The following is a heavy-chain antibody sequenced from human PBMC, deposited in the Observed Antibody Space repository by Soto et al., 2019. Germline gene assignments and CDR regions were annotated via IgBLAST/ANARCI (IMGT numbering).Heavy chain of an antibody. J-gene: IGHJ4*02. CDR1: GFSFSDYY. CDR2: ISSASVTT. Sequence: QVQLVESGGGLVKPGGSLRLSCAASGFSFSDYYMTWIRQAPGKGLEWVSYISSASVTTFYADSVKGRFTISRDNTRNSLYLQMNSLRAEDTAVYYCATEILVGRGGYWGQGTLVTVSS. CDR3: ATEILVGRGGY. V-gene: IGHV3-11*01. D-gene: IGHD2-15*01.